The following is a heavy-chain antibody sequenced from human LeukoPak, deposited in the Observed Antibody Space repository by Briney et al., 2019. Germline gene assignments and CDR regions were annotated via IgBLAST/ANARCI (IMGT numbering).Heavy chain of an antibody. CDR2: IYYSGGT. CDR3: ARRDGYNRDFDY. D-gene: IGHD5-24*01. V-gene: IGHV4-59*01. J-gene: IGHJ4*02. CDR1: GGSISSYY. Sequence: SEPVSLTCTVSGGSISSYYWSWTRQPPGRGLEWIGYIYYSGGTNYNPSLKSRVTISVDTSKNQFSLKLSSVTAADTAVYYCARRDGYNRDFDYWGQGTMVTVSS.